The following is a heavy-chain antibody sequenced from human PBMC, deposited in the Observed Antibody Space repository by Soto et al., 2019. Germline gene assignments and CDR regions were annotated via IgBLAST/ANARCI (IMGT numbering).Heavy chain of an antibody. CDR3: ARELTTVLTGDAFDI. J-gene: IGHJ3*02. CDR2: TRNKLSIYTT. CDR1: GFTFSDHY. Sequence: PGGSLRLSCAASGFTFSDHYIDWVRQAPGKGLEWVGRTRNKLSIYTTEYAASVKGRFTFSRDDSKNSLYLQMSSLKTEDTAVYYCARELTTVLTGDAFDIWGQGTMVTVSS. D-gene: IGHD4-17*01. V-gene: IGHV3-72*01.